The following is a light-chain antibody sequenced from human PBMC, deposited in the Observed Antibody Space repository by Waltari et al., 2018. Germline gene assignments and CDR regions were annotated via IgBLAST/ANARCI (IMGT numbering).Light chain of an antibody. V-gene: IGLV2-14*03. CDR1: SSDVGAYNY. Sequence: QSALTQAASVSGSPGQSTTLSCTGTSSDVGAYNYVTWYQQHPGKAPKLMIYDVSNRPSGVSNRFSGSKSGNTASLTISGLQAEDEADYYCSSFTSSSTVLFGGGTRLSVL. J-gene: IGLJ2*01. CDR2: DVS. CDR3: SSFTSSSTVL.